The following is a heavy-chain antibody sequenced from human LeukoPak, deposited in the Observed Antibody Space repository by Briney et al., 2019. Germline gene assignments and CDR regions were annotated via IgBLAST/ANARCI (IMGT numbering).Heavy chain of an antibody. CDR2: TYYNGGST. CDR3: ARGSWTGSSWDRIWFDP. D-gene: IGHD6-13*01. Sequence: SETLSLTCTIPGAPMDSSYWPWIRQPPGKDWGWVAYTYYNGGSTNYNPSLESRVSISVDTSKNQFSLILNSVTAADTAVYHCARGSWTGSSWDRIWFDPWGQGTLVTVSS. CDR1: GAPMDSSY. J-gene: IGHJ5*02. V-gene: IGHV4-59*01.